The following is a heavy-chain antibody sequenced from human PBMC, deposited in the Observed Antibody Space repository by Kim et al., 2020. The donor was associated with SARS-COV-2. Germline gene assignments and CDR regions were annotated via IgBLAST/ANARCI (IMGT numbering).Heavy chain of an antibody. CDR3: AREEAAQLDY. CDR1: GGSITRYY. D-gene: IGHD2-15*01. V-gene: IGHV4-59*13. Sequence: SETLSLTCTVSGGSITRYYWSWIRQPPGRGLEWIGSIYHSGSTKYSPSLKSRVTMSVDASKKQFSLKVNSVTAADTAIYYCAREEAAQLDYWGQGILVTV. CDR2: IYHSGST. J-gene: IGHJ4*02.